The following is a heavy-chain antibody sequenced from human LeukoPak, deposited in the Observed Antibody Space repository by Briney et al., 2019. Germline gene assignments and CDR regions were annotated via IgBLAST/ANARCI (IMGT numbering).Heavy chain of an antibody. CDR2: ISAYNGNT. V-gene: IGHV1-18*04. CDR1: GYAFTTYG. J-gene: IGHJ5*02. Sequence: ASVEVSCKASGYAFTTYGISWVRQAPGQGLEWMVWISAYNGNTKYAQKLQGRVTMTTDTPTSTAYMELRSLRSDDTAVYYCARDRGAVAGTENWFDPWGQGALVTVSS. D-gene: IGHD6-19*01. CDR3: ARDRGAVAGTENWFDP.